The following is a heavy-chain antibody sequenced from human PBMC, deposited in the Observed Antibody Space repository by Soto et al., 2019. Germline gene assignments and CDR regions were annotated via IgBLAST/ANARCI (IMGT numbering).Heavy chain of an antibody. V-gene: IGHV1-18*01. J-gene: IGHJ6*02. CDR2: ISAYNGNT. Sequence: ASVKVSCKASGYTFTSYGISWVRQAPGQGLEWMGWISAYNGNTNYAQKLQGRVTMTTDTSTSTAYMELRSLRSDDTAVYYCASEAEDYGYYYGMDVWGQGTTVTVSS. D-gene: IGHD4-17*01. CDR1: GYTFTSYG. CDR3: ASEAEDYGYYYGMDV.